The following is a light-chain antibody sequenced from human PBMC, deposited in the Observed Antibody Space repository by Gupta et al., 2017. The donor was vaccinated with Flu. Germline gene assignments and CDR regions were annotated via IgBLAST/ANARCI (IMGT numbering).Light chain of an antibody. CDR1: QSILYSSNNKNY. J-gene: IGKJ2*01. CDR3: QQEDCTPYI. V-gene: IGKV4-1*01. CDR2: WAS. Sequence: DIVMTQSPDSLAVSLGERATINCKSSQSILYSSNNKNYLAWYQQKPGQPPKLLIYWASTRESGVPDRFSGSGSGTDFTLTISSLQAEDVAVYYCQQEDCTPYIFGQGTKVDIK.